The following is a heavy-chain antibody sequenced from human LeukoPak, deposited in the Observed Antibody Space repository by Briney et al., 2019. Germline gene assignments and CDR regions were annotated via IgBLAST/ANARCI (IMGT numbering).Heavy chain of an antibody. D-gene: IGHD2-15*01. J-gene: IGHJ3*02. CDR2: INQDGSEK. CDR3: ARDGGWDIVVAFAFDI. CDR1: GFTFSNYW. V-gene: IGHV3-7*05. Sequence: PGGSLRLSCAASGFTFSNYWMSWVRQAPGKGLEWVAHINQDGSEKYYVDSVKGRFTISRDNAKNSLYLQMNSLRAEDTAVYYCARDGGWDIVVAFAFDIWGQGTMVTVSS.